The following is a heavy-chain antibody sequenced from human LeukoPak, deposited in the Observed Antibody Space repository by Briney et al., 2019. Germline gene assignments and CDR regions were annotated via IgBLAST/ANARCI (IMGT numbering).Heavy chain of an antibody. D-gene: IGHD6-13*01. Sequence: PWETLSLTCSVSGFSITTGYYWAWIRQPPGKGLEWIGTIFRIGSSYFNPSLKSRVTISVDTSKNQFSLKLSSVTAADTALYYCARVIDVAAAGYFDSWGQGTQVTVSS. CDR2: IFRIGSS. V-gene: IGHV4-38-2*02. CDR3: ARVIDVAAAGYFDS. CDR1: GFSITTGYY. J-gene: IGHJ4*02.